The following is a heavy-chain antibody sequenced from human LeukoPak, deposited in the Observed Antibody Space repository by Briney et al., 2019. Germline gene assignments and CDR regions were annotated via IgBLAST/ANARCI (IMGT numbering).Heavy chain of an antibody. Sequence: GGSLRLSCAASGFPFSTYGMHWVRQAPGKGLEWVAVAYGDGSSQYYADSVKGRFTVSKDIAKSTLYVQMNSLRAEDTAVYYCVRGNYGFDYWGQGTLVTVSS. V-gene: IGHV3-33*01. D-gene: IGHD4-11*01. J-gene: IGHJ4*02. CDR3: VRGNYGFDY. CDR1: GFPFSTYG. CDR2: AYGDGSSQ.